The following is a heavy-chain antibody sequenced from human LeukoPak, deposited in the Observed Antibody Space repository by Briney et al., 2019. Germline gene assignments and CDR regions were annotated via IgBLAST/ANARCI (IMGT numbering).Heavy chain of an antibody. CDR1: GYTFTSYG. Sequence: ASVKVSCKASGYTFTSYGISWVRQAPGQGLEWMGWISAYNGNTNYAQKLQGRVTVTTDTSTSTAYMELRSLRSDDTAVYYCAREKYYYDSSGYYPLDYWGQGTLVTVSS. J-gene: IGHJ4*02. CDR3: AREKYYYDSSGYYPLDY. V-gene: IGHV1-18*01. CDR2: ISAYNGNT. D-gene: IGHD3-22*01.